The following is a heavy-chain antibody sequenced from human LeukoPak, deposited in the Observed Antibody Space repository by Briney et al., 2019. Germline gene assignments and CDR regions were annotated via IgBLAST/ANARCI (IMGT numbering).Heavy chain of an antibody. V-gene: IGHV7-4-1*02. J-gene: IGHJ6*02. Sequence: GASVKVSCKASGYTFTSYGISWVRQAPGQGLEWMGWINTNTGNPTYAQGFTGRFVFSLDTSVSTAYLQISSLKAEDTAVYYCARGTYYYDSSGYYHYYYGMDVWGQGTTVTVSS. CDR3: ARGTYYYDSSGYYHYYYGMDV. D-gene: IGHD3-22*01. CDR1: GYTFTSYG. CDR2: INTNTGNP.